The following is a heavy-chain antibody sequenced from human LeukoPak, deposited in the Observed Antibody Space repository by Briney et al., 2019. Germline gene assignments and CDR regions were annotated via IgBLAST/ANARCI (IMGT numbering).Heavy chain of an antibody. CDR1: GFTLSNYW. V-gene: IGHV3-7*01. D-gene: IGHD3-22*01. CDR3: VRDLSPYDSTGYYDAFDI. J-gene: IGHJ3*02. Sequence: GGSLRLSCVASGFTLSNYWMIWVRQAPGKGLEWVANMKQDGSLKYYLDSVKGRFTISRDNTKNSLYLQMNSLRPEDTAVYYCVRDLSPYDSTGYYDAFDIWGQGTMVTVSS. CDR2: MKQDGSLK.